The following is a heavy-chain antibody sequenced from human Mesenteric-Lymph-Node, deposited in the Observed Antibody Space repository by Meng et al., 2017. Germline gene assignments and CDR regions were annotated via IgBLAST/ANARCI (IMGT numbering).Heavy chain of an antibody. CDR2: IIHGGSP. V-gene: IGHV4-34*12. J-gene: IGHJ4*02. D-gene: IGHD2-8*02. CDR3: ARRPTGIDY. Sequence: QVALQQWGPGLLKPSETLPLTCAVNGGSLSGAYWSWIRQPPGKGLEWIGEIIHGGSPSYNPSLKSRVTISIDTSKNQLSLMLSSVTAADTAVYYCARRPTGIDYWGQGTLVTVSS. CDR1: GGSLSGAY.